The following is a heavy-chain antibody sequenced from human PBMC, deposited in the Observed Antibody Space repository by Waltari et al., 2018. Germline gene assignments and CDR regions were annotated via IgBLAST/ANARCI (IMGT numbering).Heavy chain of an antibody. CDR1: GFTFSSYW. V-gene: IGHV3-7*01. CDR3: ARVPGVTTVTYYYYYYMDV. CDR2: IKQDGSEK. J-gene: IGHJ6*03. Sequence: EVQLVESGGGLVQPGGSLRLSCAASGFTFSSYWMSWVRQAPGKGLEWVANIKQDGSEKYHGDSVKARYTSSREKSKNSLYLQMNSLGAEETAVYYCARVPGVTTVTYYYYYYMDVWGKGTTVTVSS. D-gene: IGHD4-17*01.